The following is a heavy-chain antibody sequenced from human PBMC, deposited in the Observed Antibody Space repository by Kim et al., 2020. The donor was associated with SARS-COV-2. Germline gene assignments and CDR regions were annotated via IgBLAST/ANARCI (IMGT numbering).Heavy chain of an antibody. J-gene: IGHJ4*02. Sequence: ASVKVSCKASGYTFTGYYMHWVRQAPGQGLEWMGWINPNSGGTNYAQKFQGRVTMTRDTSISTAYMELSRLRSDDTAVYYCARELKVVGGGVDYWGQGTLVTVSS. V-gene: IGHV1-2*02. CDR1: GYTFTGYY. D-gene: IGHD3-16*01. CDR2: INPNSGGT. CDR3: ARELKVVGGGVDY.